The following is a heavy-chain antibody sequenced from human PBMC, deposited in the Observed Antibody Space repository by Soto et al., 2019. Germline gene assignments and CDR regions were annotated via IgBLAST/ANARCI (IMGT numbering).Heavy chain of an antibody. Sequence: GGSLRLSCTASGFTFSNYAMSWVRQAPGKGLEWVSSISGGGGDTYYADSVRGRFTISRDNSNNTLYLQMNSLRAEDTAVYYCAKAGDYNGSGSFNWFDPWGQGTLVTVSS. J-gene: IGHJ5*02. CDR2: ISGGGGDT. CDR1: GFTFSNYA. D-gene: IGHD3-10*01. V-gene: IGHV3-23*01. CDR3: AKAGDYNGSGSFNWFDP.